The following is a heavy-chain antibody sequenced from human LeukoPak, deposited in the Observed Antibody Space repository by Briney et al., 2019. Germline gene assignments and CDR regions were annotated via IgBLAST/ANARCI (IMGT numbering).Heavy chain of an antibody. CDR3: ARLGRGSGYYSHDY. CDR1: GDSISSYY. D-gene: IGHD3-22*01. J-gene: IGHJ4*02. V-gene: IGHV4-59*12. CDR2: IFYSGNT. Sequence: PSETLSLTCTVSGDSISSYYWSWIRNPPGKDLEWIGYIFYSGNTNYNPSLRSRVTISIDPSKPQFSLKLSSVTAADTAVYYCARLGRGSGYYSHDYWGQGTLVTVSS.